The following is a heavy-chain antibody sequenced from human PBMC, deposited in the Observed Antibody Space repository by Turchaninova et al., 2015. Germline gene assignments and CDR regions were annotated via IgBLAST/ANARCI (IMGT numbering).Heavy chain of an antibody. D-gene: IGHD6-13*01. J-gene: IGHJ1*01. CDR2: IYGDDDK. CDR1: GFSLSTSGVG. Sequence: QITLKESGPTLVKPTQTPTLTCTFSGFSLSTSGVGVGWIRPPPGKALEWLTLIYGDDDKRYSPSLKSRLTITKDTSKNQVVLTMTNMDPVDTATYYRAHSLIAAAGRGRWEYFQHWGQGTLVTVSS. V-gene: IGHV2-5*02. CDR3: AHSLIAAAGRGRWEYFQH.